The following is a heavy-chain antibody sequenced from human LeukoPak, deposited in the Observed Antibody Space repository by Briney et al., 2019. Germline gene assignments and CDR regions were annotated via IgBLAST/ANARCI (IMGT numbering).Heavy chain of an antibody. J-gene: IGHJ4*02. CDR2: IKIGEGKT. Sequence: GASVKVSCKTSGYTFSSFGITWVRQVPGQGPEWMGWIKIGEGKTHYAQKFQDRVSMTRDISSNTAFLEVRNLRSDDTAVYYCARNMGSGQWLATSYFDYWGQGTLVTVSS. V-gene: IGHV1-18*01. CDR1: GYTFSSFG. CDR3: ARNMGSGQWLATSYFDY. D-gene: IGHD6-19*01.